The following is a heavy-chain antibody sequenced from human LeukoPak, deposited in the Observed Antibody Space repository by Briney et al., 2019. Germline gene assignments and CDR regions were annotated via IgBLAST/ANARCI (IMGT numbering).Heavy chain of an antibody. CDR1: GYTLATHG. D-gene: IGHD4-23*01. J-gene: IGHJ6*02. CDR2: IWYDGSNK. V-gene: IGHV3-33*08. CDR3: ARDGVYGGSPEGLYGMDV. Sequence: SCTASGYTLATHGISWVRQAPGKGLEWVAVIWYDGSNKYYADSVKGRFTISRDNSKNTLYLQMNSLRAEDTAVYYCARDGVYGGSPEGLYGMDVWGQGTTVTVSS.